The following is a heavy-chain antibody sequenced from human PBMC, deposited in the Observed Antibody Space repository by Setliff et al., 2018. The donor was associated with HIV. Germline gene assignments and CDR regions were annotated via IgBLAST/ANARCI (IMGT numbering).Heavy chain of an antibody. Sequence: SETLSLTCTVSGGSISSYYWSWIRRPPGKGLEWIGYIYTSGSTNYNPSLKSRVTISVDTAKNQFSLKLSSVTAADTAVYYCARGLSFYDPGGFDYWGQGTLVTVSS. CDR2: IYTSGST. CDR1: GGSISSYY. V-gene: IGHV4-4*09. CDR3: ARGLSFYDPGGFDY. D-gene: IGHD3-22*01. J-gene: IGHJ4*02.